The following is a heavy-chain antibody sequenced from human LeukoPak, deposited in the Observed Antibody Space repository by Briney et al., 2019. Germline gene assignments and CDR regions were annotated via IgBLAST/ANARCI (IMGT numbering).Heavy chain of an antibody. V-gene: IGHV1-69*05. CDR2: IIPIFGTA. CDR3: ARGGDIVVVPAATVSFNY. CDR1: GGTFSSYA. D-gene: IGHD2-2*01. Sequence: SVKVSCKASGGTFSSYAISWVRQAPGQGLEWMGGIIPIFGTANYAQKFQGRVTITTDESTSTAYMELSSLRSEDTAVYYCARGGDIVVVPAATVSFNYWGQGTLATVSS. J-gene: IGHJ4*02.